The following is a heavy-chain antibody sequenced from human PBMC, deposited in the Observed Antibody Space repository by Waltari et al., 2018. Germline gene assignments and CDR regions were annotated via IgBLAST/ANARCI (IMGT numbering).Heavy chain of an antibody. J-gene: IGHJ2*01. V-gene: IGHV1-69*04. D-gene: IGHD4-17*01. CDR2: IIPILGIA. Sequence: QVQLVQSGAEVKKPGSSVKVSCKASGGTFSSYAISWVRRDPGQGLEWMGGIIPILGIANYAQKFQGRVTITADESTSTAYMELSSLRSEDTAVYYCARTTVTLKTYWYFDLWGRGTLVTVSS. CDR1: GGTFSSYA. CDR3: ARTTVTLKTYWYFDL.